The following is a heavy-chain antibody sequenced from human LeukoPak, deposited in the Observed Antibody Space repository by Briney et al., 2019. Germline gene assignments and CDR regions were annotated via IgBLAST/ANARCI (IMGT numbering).Heavy chain of an antibody. D-gene: IGHD3-3*01. V-gene: IGHV3-23*01. Sequence: GGSLRLSCAGSGFPFSSYPISWVRQPPGKGLEWVSAITASGDSTYSADSVKGRFTISRDNAKNSLYLQMNSLRAEDTAVYYCARGSYSYDFVFDYWGQGTLVTVSS. CDR2: ITASGDST. CDR1: GFPFSSYP. J-gene: IGHJ4*02. CDR3: ARGSYSYDFVFDY.